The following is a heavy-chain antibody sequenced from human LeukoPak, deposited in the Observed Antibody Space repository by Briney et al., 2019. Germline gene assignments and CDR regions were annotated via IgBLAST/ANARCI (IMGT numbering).Heavy chain of an antibody. Sequence: ASVKVSCKASGYTFSNYYMYWVRQAPGQGLEWMGLINPSGGSTNYAQKFQGRVTMTRDMSTSTVYMELSSLRSEDTAVFYCARDYGSGSHYYMDVWGKGTTVTISS. D-gene: IGHD3-10*01. CDR2: INPSGGST. CDR3: ARDYGSGSHYYMDV. J-gene: IGHJ6*03. CDR1: GYTFSNYY. V-gene: IGHV1-46*01.